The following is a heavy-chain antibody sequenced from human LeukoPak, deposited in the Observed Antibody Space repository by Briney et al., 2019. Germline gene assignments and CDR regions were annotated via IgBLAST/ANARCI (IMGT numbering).Heavy chain of an antibody. CDR3: ARSGTYYDFWSGYYRPEYYFDY. CDR2: IYYSGST. CDR1: GGSISSSSYY. J-gene: IGHJ4*02. D-gene: IGHD3-3*01. Sequence: PSETLSLTCTVSGGSISSSSYYWGWIRQPPGKGLEWIGSIYYSGSTYYNPSLKSRVTIPVDTSKNQFSLKLSSVTAADTAVYYCARSGTYYDFWSGYYRPEYYFDYWGQGTLVTVSS. V-gene: IGHV4-39*01.